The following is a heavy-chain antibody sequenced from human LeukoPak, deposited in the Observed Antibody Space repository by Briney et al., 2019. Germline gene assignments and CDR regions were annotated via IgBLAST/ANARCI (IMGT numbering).Heavy chain of an antibody. CDR1: GFTFSSYS. J-gene: IGHJ6*03. CDR2: ISSSSSYI. CDR3: ARGLITYYGSGSYPMDV. V-gene: IGHV3-21*01. D-gene: IGHD3-10*01. Sequence: GGSLRLSCAASGFTFSSYSMNWVRQAPGKGLEWVSSISSSSSYIYYADSVKGRFTISRDNAKNSLYLQMNSLRAEDTAVYYCARGLITYYGSGSYPMDVWGKGTTVTVSS.